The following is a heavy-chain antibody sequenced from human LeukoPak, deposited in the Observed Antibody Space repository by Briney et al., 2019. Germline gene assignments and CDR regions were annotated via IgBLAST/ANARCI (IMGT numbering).Heavy chain of an antibody. Sequence: GSVNVSCKASGYSFSIYGTTWARQAPGQGLEYLGWISASDGTTNYAQKVQDRVTMTTDTSTSTAYLELRSLRSEDTAVYYCARCGAAVTTHFSHWGQGTLVTVSS. CDR2: ISASDGTT. V-gene: IGHV1-18*01. CDR1: GYSFSIYG. D-gene: IGHD4-17*01. CDR3: ARCGAAVTTHFSH. J-gene: IGHJ4*02.